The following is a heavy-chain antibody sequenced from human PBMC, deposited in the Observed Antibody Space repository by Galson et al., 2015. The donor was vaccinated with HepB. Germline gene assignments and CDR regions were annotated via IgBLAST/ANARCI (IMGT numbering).Heavy chain of an antibody. CDR3: ARVAVDIVVVPAAIYYMDV. J-gene: IGHJ6*03. CDR1: GYTFTSYG. V-gene: IGHV1-18*01. CDR2: ISAYNGNT. D-gene: IGHD2-2*02. Sequence: SVKVSCKASGYTFTSYGISWVRQAPGQGLEWMGWISAYNGNTNYAQKLQGRVTMTRDTSISTAYMELSRLRSDDTAVYYCARVAVDIVVVPAAIYYMDVWGKGATVTVSS.